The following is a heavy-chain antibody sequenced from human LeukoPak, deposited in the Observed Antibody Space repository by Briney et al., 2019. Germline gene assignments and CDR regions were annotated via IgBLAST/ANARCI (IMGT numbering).Heavy chain of an antibody. CDR3: AKDPGYGSGSYLDY. CDR2: MSYDGSNK. Sequence: GRSLRLSCAASGFTFSSYGMHWVRQAPGKGLEWVAVMSYDGSNKYYADSVKGRFTISRDNSKNTLYLQMNSLRAEDTAVYYCAKDPGYGSGSYLDYWGQGTLVTVSS. D-gene: IGHD3-10*01. CDR1: GFTFSSYG. J-gene: IGHJ4*02. V-gene: IGHV3-30*18.